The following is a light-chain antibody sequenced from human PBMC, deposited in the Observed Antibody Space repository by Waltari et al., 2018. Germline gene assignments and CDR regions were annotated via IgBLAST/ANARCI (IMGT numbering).Light chain of an antibody. V-gene: IGLV3-10*01. CDR2: EDV. CDR1: ALPKKY. CDR3: YSTDSSGNVQV. Sequence: SYELTQPPSVSVSPGQTARITCSGDALPKKYPYWYQQKSGQAPVQVLHEDVKRPSGIPEGFSGSSSGTMVTLTISGAQVEDEADYYCYSTDSSGNVQVFGGGTKLTVL. J-gene: IGLJ2*01.